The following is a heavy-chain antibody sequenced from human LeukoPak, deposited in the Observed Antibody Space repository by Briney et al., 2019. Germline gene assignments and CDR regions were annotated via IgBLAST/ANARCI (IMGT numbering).Heavy chain of an antibody. Sequence: SETLSLTCAVSGASINDFYWTWIRQPPGKGLEWIGYVYYGGSTNYNPSLKSRVTISVDTSKNQFSLKLSSVTAADTAVYYCARGPWYFDLWGRGTLVTVSS. CDR2: VYYGGST. J-gene: IGHJ2*01. CDR1: GASINDFY. CDR3: ARGPWYFDL. V-gene: IGHV4-59*08.